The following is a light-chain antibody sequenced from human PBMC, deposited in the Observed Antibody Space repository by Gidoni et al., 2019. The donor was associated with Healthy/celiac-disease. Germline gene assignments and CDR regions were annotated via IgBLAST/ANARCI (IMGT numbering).Light chain of an antibody. CDR2: AAS. Sequence: DIQMTQSPSSLSASVGDRVTITCRASQSISSYLNWYQQKPGKAPKLLIYAASSLQSWVPSRLSCIGSWTDFTLTISSLQPEDFATYYCQHSYSTLYTFGQGTKLEIK. CDR3: QHSYSTLYT. V-gene: IGKV1-39*01. J-gene: IGKJ2*01. CDR1: QSISSY.